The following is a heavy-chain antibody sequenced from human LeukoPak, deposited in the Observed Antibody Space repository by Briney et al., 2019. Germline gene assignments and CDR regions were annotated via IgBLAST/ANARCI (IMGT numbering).Heavy chain of an antibody. V-gene: IGHV4-59*01. D-gene: IGHD2-2*01. CDR3: ARGYCSSTSCSHYNWFDP. CDR1: GGSISSYY. J-gene: IGHJ5*02. CDR2: IYYNGST. Sequence: PSETLSLTCTVSGGSISSYYWSWIRQPPGKGLEWIGYIYYNGSTNYNPSLKSRVTISVDTSKNQLSLKLSSVTAADTAVYYCARGYCSSTSCSHYNWFDPWGQGTLVTVSS.